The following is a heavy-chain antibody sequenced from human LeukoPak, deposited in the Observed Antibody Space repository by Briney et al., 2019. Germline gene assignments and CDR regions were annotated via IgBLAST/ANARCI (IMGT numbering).Heavy chain of an antibody. J-gene: IGHJ1*01. D-gene: IGHD3-22*01. Sequence: SETLSLTCGVSGGSISSYYWSWIRQPPGKGLEWIGYIYYSGSTNYNPSLKSRVTISVDTSKNQFSLKLSSVTAADTAVYHCARGAYYYDSSGYYYEYFQHWGPGTLVTVSS. CDR3: ARGAYYYDSSGYYYEYFQH. CDR2: IYYSGST. CDR1: GGSISSYY. V-gene: IGHV4-59*01.